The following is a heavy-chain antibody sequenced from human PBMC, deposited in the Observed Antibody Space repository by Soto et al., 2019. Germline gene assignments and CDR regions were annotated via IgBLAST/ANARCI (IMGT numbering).Heavy chain of an antibody. D-gene: IGHD2-2*01. Sequence: QLQLQESGSGLVKPSQTLSLTCAVSGGSISSGGYSWSWIRQPPGKGLEWIGYIYHSGSTYYNPSPXTXFTTSVDRSKDQFSLKLSSVTAADTAVYYCARVPDRWGQGTLVTVSS. J-gene: IGHJ5*02. CDR3: ARVPDR. V-gene: IGHV4-30-2*01. CDR2: IYHSGST. CDR1: GGSISSGGYS.